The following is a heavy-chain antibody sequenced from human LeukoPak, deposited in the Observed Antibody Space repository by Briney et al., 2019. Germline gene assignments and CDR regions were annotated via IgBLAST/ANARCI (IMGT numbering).Heavy chain of an antibody. V-gene: IGHV4-4*07. Sequence: SETLSLTCTVSGGSISSYYWSWIRQPAGKGLEWIGRIYTSGSTNYNPSLKSRVTMSVDTSKNQFSLNLRSVTAADTAVYYCARSRNTLQWELLTWGQGTLVTVSS. J-gene: IGHJ5*02. CDR2: IYTSGST. CDR3: ARSRNTLQWELLT. CDR1: GGSISSYY. D-gene: IGHD1-26*01.